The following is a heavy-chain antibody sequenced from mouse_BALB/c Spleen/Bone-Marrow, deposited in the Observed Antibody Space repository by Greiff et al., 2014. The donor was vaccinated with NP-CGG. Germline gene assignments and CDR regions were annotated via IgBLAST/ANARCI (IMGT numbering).Heavy chain of an antibody. Sequence: QVQLKESGGAMAKPGASVEKVCKAFGYTFSRYWVHLGKKKAGQGLGWIGYINPSTGYTEYNQKFKDKATLTADKSSSTAYMQLSSLTSEDSAVYYCARSEGYYEWFAYWGQGTLVTVSA. CDR1: GYTFSRYW. CDR3: ARSEGYYEWFAY. CDR2: INPSTGYT. J-gene: IGHJ3*01. V-gene: IGHV1-7*01. D-gene: IGHD2-3*01.